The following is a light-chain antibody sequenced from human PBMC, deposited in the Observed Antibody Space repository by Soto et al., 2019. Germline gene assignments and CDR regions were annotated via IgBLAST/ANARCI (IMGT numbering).Light chain of an antibody. J-gene: IGLJ2*01. CDR3: QAWDSNTVV. Sequence: SYELTQPPSVSVSPGQAASITCSGDKLGDKYACWYQQKPGQSPVLVIYQDTKRPSGIPERFTGSNSANTATLTISGTQAMDEADYYCQAWDSNTVVFGGGTKLTVL. CDR2: QDT. CDR1: KLGDKY. V-gene: IGLV3-1*01.